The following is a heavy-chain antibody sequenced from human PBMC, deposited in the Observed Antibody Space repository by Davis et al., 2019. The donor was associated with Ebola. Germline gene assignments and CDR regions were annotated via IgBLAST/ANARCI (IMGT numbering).Heavy chain of an antibody. CDR3: ARQSILWWIDI. CDR2: IYYSGST. Sequence: GALRLSCTVSGGSISSSSYYWGWTRQPPGQGLEWIGSIYYSGSTYYNPSLKSRVTISVDTSKNQFSLKLSSVTAADTAVYYCARQSILWWIDIWGQGTMVTVSS. J-gene: IGHJ3*02. V-gene: IGHV4-39*01. CDR1: GGSISSSSYY. D-gene: IGHD2-21*01.